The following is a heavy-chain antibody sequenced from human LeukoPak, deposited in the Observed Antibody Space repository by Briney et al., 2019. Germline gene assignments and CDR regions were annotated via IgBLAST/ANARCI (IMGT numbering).Heavy chain of an antibody. CDR2: IKEDGSEE. CDR3: ARDWLAGNPYHAFDL. CDR1: GFTFSSYW. D-gene: IGHD3-22*01. V-gene: IGHV3-7*01. Sequence: PGGSLRLSCAASGFTFSSYWMSWVRQAPGKGLECVANIKEDGSEEYYVDSVKGRCSISRDNAKTSLYLQMNILRAEDTAVYYCARDWLAGNPYHAFDLWGKGTMVTVSS. J-gene: IGHJ3*01.